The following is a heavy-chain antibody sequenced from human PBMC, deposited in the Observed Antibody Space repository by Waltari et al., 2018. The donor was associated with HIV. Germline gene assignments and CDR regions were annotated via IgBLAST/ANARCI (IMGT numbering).Heavy chain of an antibody. CDR1: AYTFTGYY. Sequence: QVQLVQSGAEVKKPGASVKVSCKTSAYTFTGYYLHWVRQAPGQGLEWMGWSNPNSGGTNYAQKFQGRVTMTRDTSISTAYMELSRLRSDDTAVYYCARDTHGIQLWVPHSFDYWGQGTLVTVSS. D-gene: IGHD5-18*01. V-gene: IGHV1-2*02. CDR2: SNPNSGGT. CDR3: ARDTHGIQLWVPHSFDY. J-gene: IGHJ4*02.